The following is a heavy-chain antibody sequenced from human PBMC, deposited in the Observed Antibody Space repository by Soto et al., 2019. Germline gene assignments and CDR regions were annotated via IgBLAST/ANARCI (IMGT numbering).Heavy chain of an antibody. J-gene: IGHJ6*02. CDR1: GLPVSDNY. D-gene: IGHD2-2*03. CDR3: ARDRRRDNGYYEYYYGMDV. CDR2: IYRSGAT. V-gene: IGHV3-53*01. Sequence: GGSLRLSCAASGLPVSDNYMAWFRQVPGKGLEWVSFIYRSGATFYADSVKGRFTISRDNSKNTLYLEMNSLRVGDTAVYYCARDRRRDNGYYEYYYGMDVWGQGTTVTVSS.